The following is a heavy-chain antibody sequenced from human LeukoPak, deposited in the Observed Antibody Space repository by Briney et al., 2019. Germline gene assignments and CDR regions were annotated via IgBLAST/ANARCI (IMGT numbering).Heavy chain of an antibody. J-gene: IGHJ4*02. Sequence: GGSLRLSCVVSGFTFSRYVMSWVRQAPGKGLEWVSTISGSGSRTYDADSVKGRFTFSRDNSKSTLYLQMNSLRAEDTAIYYCAKGTTVTLGPFDYWGQGTLVTVSS. D-gene: IGHD4-17*01. V-gene: IGHV3-23*01. CDR1: GFTFSRYV. CDR2: ISGSGSRT. CDR3: AKGTTVTLGPFDY.